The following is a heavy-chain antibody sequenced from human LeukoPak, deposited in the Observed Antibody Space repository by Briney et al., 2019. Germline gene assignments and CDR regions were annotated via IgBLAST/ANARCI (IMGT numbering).Heavy chain of an antibody. J-gene: IGHJ1*01. CDR2: VSGSGVNT. CDR1: GFNFNKHA. Sequence: GGSLRLSCAASGFNFNKHAMSWVRQTPGKGLEWVSHVSGSGVNTHFADSVKGRFTISRDNAKNTVSLQMNSLRTEDTGVYYCARAPSEIGGYYPEYFRHWGQGTLVTVSS. V-gene: IGHV3-23*01. D-gene: IGHD3-22*01. CDR3: ARAPSEIGGYYPEYFRH.